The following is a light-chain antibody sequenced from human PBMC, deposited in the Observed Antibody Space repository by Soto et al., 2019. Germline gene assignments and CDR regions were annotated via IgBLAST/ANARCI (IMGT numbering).Light chain of an antibody. V-gene: IGKV1-12*01. Sequence: DIQMTQSPSSVSASVGDRVSITCRASQGISNWLAWYQQKPGRAPKVLIYTGSSLQSGVPSRFSGTGAGTDFTLTISSLQPEDVATYCCQQANSFPRSFGGGTKVEIK. J-gene: IGKJ4*01. CDR2: TGS. CDR1: QGISNW. CDR3: QQANSFPRS.